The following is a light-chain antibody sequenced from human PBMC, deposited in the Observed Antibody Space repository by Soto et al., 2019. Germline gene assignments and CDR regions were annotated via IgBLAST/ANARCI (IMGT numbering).Light chain of an antibody. CDR3: MPALQTPPYT. CDR2: LGS. Sequence: DIVMTQSPLSLPVTPGEPASISCRSSQSLLHSNGYNYLDWYLQKPGQSPQLLIHLGSNRASGVPDRVKGSGAGTDFPLKISRVEAGDVGSYYCMPALQTPPYTFGRGTKLEIK. CDR1: QSLLHSNGYNY. V-gene: IGKV2-28*01. J-gene: IGKJ2*01.